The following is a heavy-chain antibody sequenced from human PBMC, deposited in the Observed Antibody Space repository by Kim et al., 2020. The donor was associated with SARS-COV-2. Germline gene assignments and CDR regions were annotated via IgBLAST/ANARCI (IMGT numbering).Heavy chain of an antibody. CDR2: IYYSGST. J-gene: IGHJ5*02. Sequence: SETLSLTCTVSGGSISSSSYYWGWIRQPPGKGLEWIGSIYYSGSTYYNPSLKSRVTISVDTSKNQFSLKLSSVTAADTAVYYCARDPAIYSGGGSSQFDPWGQGTLVTVSS. CDR1: GGSISSSSYY. V-gene: IGHV4-39*07. D-gene: IGHD1-26*01. CDR3: ARDPAIYSGGGSSQFDP.